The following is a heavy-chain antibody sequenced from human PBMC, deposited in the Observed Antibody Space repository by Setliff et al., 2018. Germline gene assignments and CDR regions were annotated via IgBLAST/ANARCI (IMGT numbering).Heavy chain of an antibody. D-gene: IGHD4-17*01. CDR1: GGSISSYY. CDR3: ARGLGLYGDYNYYNMDV. V-gene: IGHV4-59*08. J-gene: IGHJ6*03. CDR2: IYNSGST. Sequence: SETLSLTCTVSGGSISSYYWSWIRQPPGKGLEWIGYIYNSGSTNYNPSLKSRVTISLDTSKNQFPLKLSSVTAADTAVYYCARGLGLYGDYNYYNMDVWGKGTTVTVSS.